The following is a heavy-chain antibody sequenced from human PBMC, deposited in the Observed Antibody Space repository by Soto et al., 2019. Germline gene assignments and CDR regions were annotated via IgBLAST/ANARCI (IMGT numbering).Heavy chain of an antibody. Sequence: GGSLRLSCAASGFTFGSYDMHWVRQATGRGLEWVSGIGTADDTYYPDSVKGRFTISRENAKNSLYLQMNSLRAEDTAVYYCARRSEGYYDRWGQGTLVTVSP. J-gene: IGHJ5*02. CDR1: GFTFGSYD. CDR3: ARRSEGYYDR. CDR2: IGTADDT. V-gene: IGHV3-13*01. D-gene: IGHD3-10*01.